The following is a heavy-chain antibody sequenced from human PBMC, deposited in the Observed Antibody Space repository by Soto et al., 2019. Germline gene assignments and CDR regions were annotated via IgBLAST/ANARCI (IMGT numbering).Heavy chain of an antibody. Sequence: PGGSLRLSCAASGFTFSRHGMHWFRQAPGKGLEWVAVIWHDGHNKYYGDSVRGRFTISRDNSKNTLDLQMNSLRADDTAVYYCASGNYYDSSGYPTAFDYWGQGTLVTVSS. V-gene: IGHV3-33*01. CDR3: ASGNYYDSSGYPTAFDY. CDR2: IWHDGHNK. CDR1: GFTFSRHG. D-gene: IGHD3-22*01. J-gene: IGHJ4*02.